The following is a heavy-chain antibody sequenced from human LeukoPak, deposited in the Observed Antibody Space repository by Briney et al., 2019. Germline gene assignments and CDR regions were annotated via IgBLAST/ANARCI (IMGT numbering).Heavy chain of an antibody. Sequence: PSETLSLTCTVSGGSISSYYWSWIRQPAGKGLEWIGRIYTSGSTNYNPSLKSRVTMSVDTSKNQFSLKLSSVTAADTAVYYCARDGVLRYFDWRANWFDPWGQGTLVTVSS. CDR2: IYTSGST. CDR1: GGSISSYY. J-gene: IGHJ5*02. V-gene: IGHV4-4*07. D-gene: IGHD3-9*01. CDR3: ARDGVLRYFDWRANWFDP.